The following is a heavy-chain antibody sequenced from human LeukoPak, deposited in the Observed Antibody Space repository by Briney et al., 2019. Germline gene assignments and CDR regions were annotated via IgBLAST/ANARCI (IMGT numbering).Heavy chain of an antibody. Sequence: ASVKVSCKASGYTFTGYYMHWVRQAPGQGLEWMGWVNPNSGGTNYAQKLQGRVTMTTDTSTSTAYMELRSLRSDGTAVYYCARALIQPYGRFDYWGQGTLVTVSS. J-gene: IGHJ4*02. D-gene: IGHD5-18*01. V-gene: IGHV1-2*02. CDR2: VNPNSGGT. CDR1: GYTFTGYY. CDR3: ARALIQPYGRFDY.